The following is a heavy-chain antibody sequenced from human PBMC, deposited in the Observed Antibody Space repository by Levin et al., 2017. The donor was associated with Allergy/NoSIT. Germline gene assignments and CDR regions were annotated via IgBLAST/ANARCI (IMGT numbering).Heavy chain of an antibody. Sequence: PGGSLRLSCAASGFTFGDYAMHWVRQAPGKGLEWVSGINWNRDKIGYADSVRARFTISRDNAKNSLYLQMNSLGPEDTALYYCAKGINWGSPNTFDYWGQGTLVTVSS. CDR3: AKGINWGSPNTFDY. CDR2: INWNRDKI. J-gene: IGHJ4*02. V-gene: IGHV3-9*01. D-gene: IGHD7-27*01. CDR1: GFTFGDYA.